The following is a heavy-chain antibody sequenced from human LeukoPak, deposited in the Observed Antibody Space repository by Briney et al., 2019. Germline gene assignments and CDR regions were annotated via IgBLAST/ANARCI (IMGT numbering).Heavy chain of an antibody. Sequence: GGSLRLSCAASGFTFSTYWMHWVRQTPGKGLVWVSRIDTEGNTINYADSVKGRFTISRDNAGDTLYLQMNSLRAEDTGVYHCATDLSGRHDYWGQGTLVTVSS. V-gene: IGHV3-74*01. D-gene: IGHD5-12*01. J-gene: IGHJ4*02. CDR1: GFTFSTYW. CDR2: IDTEGNTI. CDR3: ATDLSGRHDY.